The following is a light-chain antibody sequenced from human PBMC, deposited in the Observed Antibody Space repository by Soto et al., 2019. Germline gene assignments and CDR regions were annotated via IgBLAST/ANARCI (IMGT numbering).Light chain of an antibody. J-gene: IGLJ1*01. CDR3: CSYAGSSTFPYV. V-gene: IGLV2-23*02. CDR2: EVS. CDR1: SSDVGSYNL. Sequence: QSVLTQPASVSGSPGHSITISCTGTSSDVGSYNLVSWYQHHPGKAPKLMIYEVSKRPSGVSNRFSGSKSGNTASLTISGLQAEDEADYYCCSYAGSSTFPYVFGNGTKVTVL.